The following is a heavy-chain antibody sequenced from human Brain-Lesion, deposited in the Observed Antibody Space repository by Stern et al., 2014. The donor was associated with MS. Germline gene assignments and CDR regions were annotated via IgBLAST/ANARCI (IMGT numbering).Heavy chain of an antibody. J-gene: IGHJ5*02. CDR2: IYYSGNT. CDR1: GGSVSSTSYA. V-gene: IGHV4-39*02. D-gene: IGHD2-15*01. Sequence: ESGPGLVKPSETLSLTCTVAGGSVSSTSYAWAWIRQPPGKGLEWIGTIYYSGNTYYSPSLKSRLTKSLDQPKNTFSPHLRSVTAADTAVYYCAGEEDIRYCSGGSCTGNWFDPWGQGTLVTVSS. CDR3: AGEEDIRYCSGGSCTGNWFDP.